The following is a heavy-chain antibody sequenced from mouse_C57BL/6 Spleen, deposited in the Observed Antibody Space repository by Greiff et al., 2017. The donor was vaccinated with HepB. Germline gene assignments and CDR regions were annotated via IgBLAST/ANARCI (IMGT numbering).Heavy chain of an antibody. Sequence: DVKLQESGGDLVKPGGSLKLSCAASGFTFSSYGMSWVRQTPDKRLEWVATISSGGSYTYYPDSVKGRFTISRDNAKNTLYLQMSSLKSEDTAMYYCARYYYGSNGFDYWGQGTTLTVSS. CDR3: ARYYYGSNGFDY. J-gene: IGHJ2*01. CDR1: GFTFSSYG. D-gene: IGHD1-1*01. V-gene: IGHV5-6*02. CDR2: ISSGGSYT.